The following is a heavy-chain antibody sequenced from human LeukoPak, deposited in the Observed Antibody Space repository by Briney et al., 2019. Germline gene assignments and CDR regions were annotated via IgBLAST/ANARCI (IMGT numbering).Heavy chain of an antibody. CDR2: INHSGST. CDR1: GGSFSGYY. D-gene: IGHD3-10*01. V-gene: IGHV4-34*01. CDR3: ARALSYYGSGSSPLADY. J-gene: IGHJ4*02. Sequence: PSETLSLTCAVYGGSFSGYYWSWIRQPPGKGLEWIGEINHSGSTNYNPSLKSRVTISVGTSKNQFSLKLSSVTAADTAVYYCARALSYYGSGSSPLADYWGQGTLVTVSS.